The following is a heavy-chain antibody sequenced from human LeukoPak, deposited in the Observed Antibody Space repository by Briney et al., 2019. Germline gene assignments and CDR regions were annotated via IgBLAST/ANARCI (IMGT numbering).Heavy chain of an antibody. CDR3: ARFTYTTRPSDV. CDR1: GGSISGYY. CDR2: IYSSGST. J-gene: IGHJ6*04. D-gene: IGHD3-16*01. V-gene: IGHV4-4*09. Sequence: SETLSLTCSVSGGSISGYYWSWIRQPPGQTLEWIGYIYSSGSTNYNPSLQSRVTMSVDTSMKQFSLRLSSVTAADTAVYYCARFTYTTRPSDVWGKGTTVTVSS.